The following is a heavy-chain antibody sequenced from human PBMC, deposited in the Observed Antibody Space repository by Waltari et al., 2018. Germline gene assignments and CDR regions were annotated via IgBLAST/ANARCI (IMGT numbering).Heavy chain of an antibody. Sequence: EVQLVESGGGLVQPGGSLKLSCAASGFTFSGSAMHWVRQASGKGVEWVGRIRSKVNSYATTYAASVKGRFTISRDDSKNTAYLQMNSLKREDTAVYYCTSAYSYAYDPYGMDVWGRGTTVTVSS. J-gene: IGHJ6*02. CDR2: IRSKVNSYAT. D-gene: IGHD5-18*01. V-gene: IGHV3-73*02. CDR3: TSAYSYAYDPYGMDV. CDR1: GFTFSGSA.